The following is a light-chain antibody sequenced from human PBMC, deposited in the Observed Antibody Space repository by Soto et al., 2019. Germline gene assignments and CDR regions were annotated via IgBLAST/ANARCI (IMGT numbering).Light chain of an antibody. V-gene: IGKV1-6*01. CDR1: QGIRSD. Sequence: ALPFTQSASSLSPSALETITITCRASQGIRSDLGWFQQRPGKAPKLLIYGASNLESGVPSRFTGSGSGTDFTLTISSLQPEDFATYYCLQDYNYPRTFGQGTKVDIK. CDR2: GAS. J-gene: IGKJ1*01. CDR3: LQDYNYPRT.